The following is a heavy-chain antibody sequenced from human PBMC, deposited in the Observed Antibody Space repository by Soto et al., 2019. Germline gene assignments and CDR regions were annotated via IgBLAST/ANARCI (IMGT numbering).Heavy chain of an antibody. J-gene: IGHJ6*02. CDR3: ARARIVRGVITDYYYGMDV. CDR1: GGSISSGDYY. Sequence: SETLSLTCTVSGGSISSGDYYWGWIRQPPGKGLEWIGYIYYSGSTYYNPSLKSRVTISVDTSKNQFSLKLSSVTAADTAVYYCARARIVRGVITDYYYGMDVWGQGTTVTVSS. V-gene: IGHV4-30-4*01. D-gene: IGHD3-10*02. CDR2: IYYSGST.